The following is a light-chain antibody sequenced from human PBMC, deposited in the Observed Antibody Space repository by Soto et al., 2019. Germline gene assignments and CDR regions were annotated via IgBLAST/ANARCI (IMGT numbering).Light chain of an antibody. Sequence: DIQMTQSPSTLSASVGDRVTITCRASQSISSWLAWYQQKPGKAPKLLIYGATTLESGVPSRFSGSGSGTEFTLTISSLRPEDFATYYCQQLNSYPLTFGGGTKVDIK. CDR1: QSISSW. V-gene: IGKV1-5*01. CDR3: QQLNSYPLT. J-gene: IGKJ4*01. CDR2: GAT.